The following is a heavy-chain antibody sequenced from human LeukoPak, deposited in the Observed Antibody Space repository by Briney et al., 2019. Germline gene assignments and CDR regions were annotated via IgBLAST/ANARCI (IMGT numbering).Heavy chain of an antibody. CDR3: ARGTGGVILFRHTYYFDY. V-gene: IGHV4-34*01. Sequence: PSQTPSLTCAVYVGSFSVYYWSCIRHPPGKGREWGGEINHIGSTNYNTSLKSRVTISVDTSKNQFSLKLSSVTAADTAVYYCARGTGGVILFRHTYYFDYWGQGTLVTVSS. D-gene: IGHD3-10*01. CDR1: VGSFSVYY. J-gene: IGHJ4*02. CDR2: INHIGST.